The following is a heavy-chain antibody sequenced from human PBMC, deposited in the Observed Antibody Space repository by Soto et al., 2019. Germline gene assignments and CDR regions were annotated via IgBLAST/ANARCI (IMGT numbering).Heavy chain of an antibody. Sequence: SETLSLTCTVSGASISVHSYYWTWIRQPPGKGLEWIGSSYYSGTTYFNPSLKSRATISVDTSKNQFSLRLTSVTAADTAIYYCTRRYNWNDNYLDAWGQGALVTVSS. CDR2: SYYSGTT. D-gene: IGHD1-20*01. CDR3: TRRYNWNDNYLDA. V-gene: IGHV4-39*01. J-gene: IGHJ5*02. CDR1: GASISVHSYY.